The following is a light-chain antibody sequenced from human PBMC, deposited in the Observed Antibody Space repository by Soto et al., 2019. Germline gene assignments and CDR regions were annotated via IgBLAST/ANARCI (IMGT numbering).Light chain of an antibody. J-gene: IGKJ5*01. Sequence: IVLTQSPDTLPFSPGERATLSCRASQSVVTRLAWYQHKTGQTPSLLMSGASIRATGIPDRFSGSGSETDFTLTISRLEPEDFALYYCQHYQVGQPVAFGRGTRLEIK. CDR3: QHYQVGQPVA. V-gene: IGKV3-20*01. CDR2: GAS. CDR1: QSVVTR.